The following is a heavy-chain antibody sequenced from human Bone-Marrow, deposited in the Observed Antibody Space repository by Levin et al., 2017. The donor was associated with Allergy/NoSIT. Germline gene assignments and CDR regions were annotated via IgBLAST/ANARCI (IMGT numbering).Heavy chain of an antibody. CDR2: ISPYNGDT. D-gene: IGHD3-16*01. Sequence: ASVKVSCKASAFSLSNFGLTWVRQAPGQGLEWMGWISPYNGDTKYAQNLQGRVTMTADTSTDTAYMELRSLRSDDPAVYYCARERADTPDDTYDRWGQGTMVTVSS. V-gene: IGHV1-18*01. CDR3: ARERADTPDDTYDR. CDR1: AFSLSNFG. J-gene: IGHJ3*01.